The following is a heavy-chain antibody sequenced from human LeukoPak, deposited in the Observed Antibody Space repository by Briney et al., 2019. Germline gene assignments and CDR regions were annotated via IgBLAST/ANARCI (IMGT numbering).Heavy chain of an antibody. CDR2: INHSGST. V-gene: IGHV4-34*01. J-gene: IGHJ5*02. CDR3: ASITYYYDSSGFSWFGP. CDR1: GGSFSGYY. D-gene: IGHD3-22*01. Sequence: SETLSLTCAVYGGSFSGYYWSWIRQPPGKGLEWIGEINHSGSTNHNPSLKSRVTISVDTSKNQFSLKQSSVTAADTAVYYCASITYYYDSSGFSWFGPRGQGTLVTVSS.